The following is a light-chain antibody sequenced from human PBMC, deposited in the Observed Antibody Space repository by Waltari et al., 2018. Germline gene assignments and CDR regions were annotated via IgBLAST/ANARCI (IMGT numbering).Light chain of an antibody. CDR2: RNE. CDR1: SSNVGSNV. CDR3: AAWDDSLNGRWV. Sequence: QSEMSQPPSVSGTPGQTVTISCSGRSSNVGSNVVNWYQQLPGTAPKLLLYRNEQRPSGVPDRFSGSKSGTSASLASSGLQSEDEADYYCAAWDDSLNGRWVFGAGTKLTVL. J-gene: IGLJ2*01. V-gene: IGLV1-44*01.